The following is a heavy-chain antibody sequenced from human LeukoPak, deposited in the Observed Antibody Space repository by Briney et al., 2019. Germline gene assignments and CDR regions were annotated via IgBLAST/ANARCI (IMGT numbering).Heavy chain of an antibody. CDR2: INSDGSST. CDR3: ARGYCSGGSCYSWDRSNWFDP. D-gene: IGHD2-15*01. V-gene: IGHV3-74*01. CDR1: GFTFSSYW. J-gene: IGHJ5*02. Sequence: PGGSLRLSCAASGFTFSSYWMHWVRQAPGKGLVWVSRINSDGSSTSYADSVKGRFTISRDNAKNTLYLQMNSLRAEDTAVYYCARGYCSGGSCYSWDRSNWFDPWGQGTLVTVFS.